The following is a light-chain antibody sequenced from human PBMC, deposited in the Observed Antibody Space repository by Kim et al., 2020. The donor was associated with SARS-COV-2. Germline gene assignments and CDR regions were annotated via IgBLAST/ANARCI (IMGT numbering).Light chain of an antibody. Sequence: SSELTQDPAVSAALGQTVRITCQGDSLRSYYASWYQQKPGPAPVLVISGKNNRPSGIPDRFSGSSSGNTASLTITGAQAEDEADSYCNSRDSSGNHWVFG. CDR3: NSRDSSGNHWV. J-gene: IGLJ3*02. CDR2: GKN. CDR1: SLRSYY. V-gene: IGLV3-19*01.